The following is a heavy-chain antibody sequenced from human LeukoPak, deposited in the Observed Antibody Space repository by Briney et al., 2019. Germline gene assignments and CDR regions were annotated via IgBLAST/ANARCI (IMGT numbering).Heavy chain of an antibody. J-gene: IGHJ5*02. CDR2: IIPIFGTA. V-gene: IGHV1-69*05. CDR1: GSTFNSYA. Sequence: ASVKVSCKASGSTFNSYAISWVRQAPGQGLEWMGRIIPIFGTANYAQKFQGRVTITTDESTSTAYMELSSLRSEDTAVYYCARGSKVLEWPTENWFDPWGQGTLVTVSS. D-gene: IGHD3-3*01. CDR3: ARGSKVLEWPTENWFDP.